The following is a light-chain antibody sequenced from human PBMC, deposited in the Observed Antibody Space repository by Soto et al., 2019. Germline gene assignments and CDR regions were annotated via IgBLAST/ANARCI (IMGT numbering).Light chain of an antibody. V-gene: IGKV3-11*01. J-gene: IGKJ4*01. Sequence: EIVLPQSPATLSLSPGERATLSCRASQSISRNLIWFQQKPGQAPRLLIHDVSNRAAGIPARFSGSGSGTDFTLTISSLEPEDFAVYYCLQRNTWPLTFGGGTKVDIK. CDR3: LQRNTWPLT. CDR2: DVS. CDR1: QSISRN.